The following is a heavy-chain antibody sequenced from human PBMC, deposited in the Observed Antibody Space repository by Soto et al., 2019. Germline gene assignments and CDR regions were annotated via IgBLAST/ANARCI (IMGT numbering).Heavy chain of an antibody. Sequence: PGGSLRLSCAASGFTFGTTDMSWVRQAPGEGLEWVSTIDGSVGITYYADSVKGRFTISRDNSRNTVYLQMNSLRGDDTALYYCVKNSGWFNTWGQGALVTVSS. D-gene: IGHD3-10*01. V-gene: IGHV3-23*01. CDR1: GFTFGTTD. CDR2: IDGSVGIT. CDR3: VKNSGWFNT. J-gene: IGHJ5*02.